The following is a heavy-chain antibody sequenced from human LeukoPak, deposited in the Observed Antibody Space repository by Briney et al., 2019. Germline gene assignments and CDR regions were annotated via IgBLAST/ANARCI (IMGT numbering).Heavy chain of an antibody. CDR3: ARGQVSSWYRMVDY. CDR1: GFTFSSYT. D-gene: IGHD6-13*01. J-gene: IGHJ4*02. Sequence: PGGSLRLSCAASGFTFSSYTMNWVRQAPGKGLEWVAVMSYDGSNKFYADSAKGRFTISRDNSKNTLYLQMNSLRSEDTALYYCARGQVSSWYRMVDYWGQGTLVTVSS. CDR2: MSYDGSNK. V-gene: IGHV3-30*04.